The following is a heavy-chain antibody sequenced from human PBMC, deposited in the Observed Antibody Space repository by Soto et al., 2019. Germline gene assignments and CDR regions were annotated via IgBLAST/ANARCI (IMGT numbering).Heavy chain of an antibody. CDR1: GDSVSSNSAA. J-gene: IGHJ3*02. V-gene: IGHV6-1*01. Sequence: PSQTLSLTCAISGDSVSSNSAAWNWIRQSPSRGLEWLGRTYYRSKWYNDYAVSVKSRITINPDTSKNQFSLQLNSVTPEDTAVYYCARSPWWDYHLWSSDAFDIWGQGTMVTVSS. CDR3: ARSPWWDYHLWSSDAFDI. CDR2: TYYRSKWYN. D-gene: IGHD3-3*01.